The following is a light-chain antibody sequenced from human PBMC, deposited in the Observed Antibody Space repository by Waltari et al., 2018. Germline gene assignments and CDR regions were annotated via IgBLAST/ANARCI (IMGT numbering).Light chain of an antibody. CDR3: CSYAGTTTYV. Sequence: QSALTQPASVSGSPGQSLTISCTGVVSDIGDYNLLSWYQQHPGKAPKLIISDVYKRPSGVSSRFSGSKSDNTASLTISGLQSEDEADYYCCSYAGTTTYVFGTGTKVTVL. V-gene: IGLV2-23*02. CDR2: DVY. CDR1: VSDIGDYNL. J-gene: IGLJ1*01.